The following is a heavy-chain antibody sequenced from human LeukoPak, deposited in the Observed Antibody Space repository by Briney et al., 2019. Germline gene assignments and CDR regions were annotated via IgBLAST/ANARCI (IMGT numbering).Heavy chain of an antibody. CDR3: ARGMFDNSGHYYYFYYALDV. Sequence: ASVKVSCKASGYTFTSYHIDWVRQAPGQGPEWMGWMNAKSGHTGYAQNLEGRVTMTRDASTNTAYMELRGLRSEDTAVYFCARGMFDNSGHYYYFYYALDVWGQGTTVTVSS. J-gene: IGHJ6*02. CDR2: MNAKSGHT. D-gene: IGHD3-22*01. CDR1: GYTFTSYH. V-gene: IGHV1-8*01.